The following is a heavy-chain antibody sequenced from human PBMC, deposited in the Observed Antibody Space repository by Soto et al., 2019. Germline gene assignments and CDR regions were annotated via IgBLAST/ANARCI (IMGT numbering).Heavy chain of an antibody. CDR3: AKDFSDIWDYRRDFDY. D-gene: IGHD1-7*01. V-gene: IGHV3-9*01. J-gene: IGHJ4*02. CDR1: GFNFDDYA. CDR2: ISWNSGSI. Sequence: GGSLRLSCGASGFNFDDYAMHWVRQAPGKGLEWVSGISWNSGSIAYADSVKGRFTISRDNAKNSLYLQMNSLTPEDTALYYCAKDFSDIWDYRRDFDYWGQGTLVTVSS.